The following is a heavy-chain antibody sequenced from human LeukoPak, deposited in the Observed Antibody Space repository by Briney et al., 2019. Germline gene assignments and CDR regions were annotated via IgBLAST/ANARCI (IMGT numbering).Heavy chain of an antibody. CDR3: ARGRRDTAMALNY. CDR1: GGTFSSYA. CDR2: IIPIFGTA. Sequence: GSSVKVSCKASGGTFSSYAISWVRQAPGQGLEWMGGIIPIFGTANYAQKFQGRVTITTDESTSTAYMELSSLRSEDTAVYYCARGRRDTAMALNYWGQGTLVTVSS. D-gene: IGHD5-18*01. V-gene: IGHV1-69*05. J-gene: IGHJ4*02.